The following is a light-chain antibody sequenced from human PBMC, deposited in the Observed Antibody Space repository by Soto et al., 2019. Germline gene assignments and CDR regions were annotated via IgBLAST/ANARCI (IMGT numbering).Light chain of an antibody. CDR1: QSVSSSY. Sequence: EIVLTQSPGTLSLSPGERATLSCRASQSVSSSYLAWYQHKPGQAPRLLISGTSSRATGIPDRFSGSGAGTDFTLTISRLEAEGFSVYYCQQYGTTPWTFGQGTKVDIK. CDR3: QQYGTTPWT. J-gene: IGKJ1*01. V-gene: IGKV3-20*01. CDR2: GTS.